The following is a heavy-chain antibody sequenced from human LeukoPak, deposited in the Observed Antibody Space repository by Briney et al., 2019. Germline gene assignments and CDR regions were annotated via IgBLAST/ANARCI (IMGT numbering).Heavy chain of an antibody. Sequence: GESLKISCKGSGYSFTSYWIAWVRPMPGKGLEWMGIIYPGDSDTSYSPSFQGQVTITADKSVSTAYLQWSSLKASDTAMYYCASGLGAPTYYYYGMDVWGQGTTVTVSS. CDR2: IYPGDSDT. CDR1: GYSFTSYW. D-gene: IGHD1-26*01. V-gene: IGHV5-51*01. CDR3: ASGLGAPTYYYYGMDV. J-gene: IGHJ6*02.